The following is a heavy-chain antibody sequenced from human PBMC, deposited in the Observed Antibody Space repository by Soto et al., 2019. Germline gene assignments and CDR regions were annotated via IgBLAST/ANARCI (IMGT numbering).Heavy chain of an antibody. V-gene: IGHV3-7*01. D-gene: IGHD4-4*01. J-gene: IGHJ5*02. CDR2: IKPDESEK. CDR1: GFTFSDSW. Sequence: EVQLVESGGGLVQPGGSLRLSCTASGFTFSDSWMTWVRQAPGKGLEWVARIKPDESEKKFADSVKGRFSISRDNAKNSMYLQRDSLTGEDTAVYYCVRGGTNYASWGQATLVTVSS. CDR3: VRGGTNYAS.